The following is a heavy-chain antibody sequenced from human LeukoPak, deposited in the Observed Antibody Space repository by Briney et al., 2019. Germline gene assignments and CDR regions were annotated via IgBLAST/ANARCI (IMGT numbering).Heavy chain of an antibody. D-gene: IGHD3-22*01. J-gene: IGHJ4*02. Sequence: SETLSLTCTVSGGSISSGHYWGWIRQPPGKGLEWIGSIYHSGSTYYNPSLKSRVTISVDKSKNHLSLKMISVTAADTAVYYCARVSSAYYYDSSGYKLPPSIDYWGQGTLVTVSS. V-gene: IGHV4-38-2*02. CDR3: ARVSSAYYYDSSGYKLPPSIDY. CDR2: IYHSGST. CDR1: GGSISSGHY.